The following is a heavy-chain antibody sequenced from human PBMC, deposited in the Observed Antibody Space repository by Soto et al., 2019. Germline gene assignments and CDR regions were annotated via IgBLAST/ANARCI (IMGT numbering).Heavy chain of an antibody. D-gene: IGHD2-15*01. CDR3: ARIASVVAHGAGYHYYYGMDV. Sequence: SGPTLVNPTQTLTLTCTFSGFSLSTSGMCVSWIRQPPGKALEWLALIDWDDDKYYSTSLKTRLTISKDTSKNQVVLTMTNMDPVGTGTYYCARIASVVAHGAGYHYYYGMDVWGQGTTVTVSS. J-gene: IGHJ6*02. V-gene: IGHV2-70*01. CDR1: GFSLSTSGMC. CDR2: IDWDDDK.